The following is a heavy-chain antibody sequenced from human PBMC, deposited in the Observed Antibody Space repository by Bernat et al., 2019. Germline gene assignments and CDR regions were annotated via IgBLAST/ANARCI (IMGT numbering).Heavy chain of an antibody. CDR2: INHSGST. CDR1: DGAFSTYY. V-gene: IGHV4-34*02. J-gene: IGHJ4*02. D-gene: IGHD4-4*01. CDR3: ARGGVDNSNYGGLFDS. Sequence: QVQLQQWGAGLLKPSETLSLTCAVSDGAFSTYYWGWIRQPPGKGLEWIGEINHSGSTNYNPSLKSRVTMSVDTSRNRFSLKLSSVTAAASAIYFCARGGVDNSNYGGLFDSWGQGTLLTVSS.